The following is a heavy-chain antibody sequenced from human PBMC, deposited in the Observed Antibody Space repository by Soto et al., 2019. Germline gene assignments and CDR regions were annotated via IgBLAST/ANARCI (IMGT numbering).Heavy chain of an antibody. D-gene: IGHD2-21*02. CDR1: GFSFIDYA. J-gene: IGHJ5*02. CDR3: AKAGHSGDFAGSYDS. V-gene: IGHV3-23*01. Sequence: HPGGSLRLSCAASGFSFIDYAINWVRQVPGRGLEYVAGIGGRGGNAFYADSMKGRFSISRDNSKNTVYLHMHNLRVDDSAMYYCAKAGHSGDFAGSYDSWGQGTLVTVSS. CDR2: IGGRGGNA.